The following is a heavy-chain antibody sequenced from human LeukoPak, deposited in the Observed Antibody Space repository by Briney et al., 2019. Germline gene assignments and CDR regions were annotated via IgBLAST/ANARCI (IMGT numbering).Heavy chain of an antibody. D-gene: IGHD5-24*01. CDR3: AAPQRDGYNSRQFDY. CDR2: IYSDGST. V-gene: IGHV3-66*01. CDR1: GFTVSINY. Sequence: GGSLRLSCAASGFTVSINYMSGVRHAPGKGLESVSVIYSDGSTDYADYVKGRFTISRDKSKNTLYPQMNSLRVEDTAVYYCAAPQRDGYNSRQFDYWGQGTLVTVSS. J-gene: IGHJ4*02.